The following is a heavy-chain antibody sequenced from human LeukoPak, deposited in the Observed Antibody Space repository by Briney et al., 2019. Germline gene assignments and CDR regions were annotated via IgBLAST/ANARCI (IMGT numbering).Heavy chain of an antibody. CDR1: GYTFISYG. J-gene: IGHJ4*02. CDR3: ARHGSANGNFDY. Sequence: ASVKVSCKASGYTFISYGISWVRQAPGQGLEWMGWISAHSGNTNYAQKFQGRVTMTTDTYTSTAYMELSSLRSEDTAVYYCARHGSANGNFDYWGQGTLVTVSS. D-gene: IGHD3-10*01. V-gene: IGHV1-18*01. CDR2: ISAHSGNT.